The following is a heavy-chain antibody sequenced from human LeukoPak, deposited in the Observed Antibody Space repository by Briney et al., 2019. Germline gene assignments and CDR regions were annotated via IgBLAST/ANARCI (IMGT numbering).Heavy chain of an antibody. CDR2: INPSGGST. CDR1: GYTFTSYY. J-gene: IGHJ4*02. D-gene: IGHD5-18*01. V-gene: IGHV1-46*03. CDR3: ARDVDTAMALLGY. Sequence: ASVKVSCKASGYTFTSYYMDWVRHAPGQGLEWMGIINPSGGSTSYAQEFQGRVTMTRDTSTSTVYMELSSLRSEDTAVYYCARDVDTAMALLGYWGQGTLVTVSS.